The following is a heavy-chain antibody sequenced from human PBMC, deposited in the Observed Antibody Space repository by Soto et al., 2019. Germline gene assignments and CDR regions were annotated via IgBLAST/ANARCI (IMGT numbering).Heavy chain of an antibody. CDR2: INIDSGYT. CDR1: GYTFTNNL. D-gene: IGHD6-13*01. J-gene: IGHJ4*02. CDR3: ARDTGSFSDY. Sequence: GASVKVSCKASGYTFTNNLMHWVRQAPGQRPEWMGWINIDSGYTKCSQRFQGRVAITRDTSTSIAYMELSGLRSDDTAVYFCARDTGSFSDYWGQGTLVTVSS. V-gene: IGHV1-3*04.